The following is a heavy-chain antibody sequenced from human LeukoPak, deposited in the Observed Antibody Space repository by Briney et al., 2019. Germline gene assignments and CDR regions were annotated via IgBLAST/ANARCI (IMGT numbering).Heavy chain of an antibody. CDR3: ARDLTYSGWYYFDC. D-gene: IGHD6-19*01. J-gene: IGHJ4*02. Sequence: GGSLRLACAASGFTFSSYGMHWVRQAPGKGLEWVAFITYDGSNKYYAESVKGRFTISRDDSKNTLYVQMNSLRGEDTAVYHCARDLTYSGWYYFDCWGQGTLVTVSS. V-gene: IGHV3-30*02. CDR1: GFTFSSYG. CDR2: ITYDGSNK.